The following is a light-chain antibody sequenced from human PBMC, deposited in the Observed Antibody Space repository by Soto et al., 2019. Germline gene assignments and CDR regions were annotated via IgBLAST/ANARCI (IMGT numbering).Light chain of an antibody. Sequence: EMVLTQSPGTLSLSPGERATLSGRASQSVGNNYLAWYQQKPGQPPRFLMYDASTRATGISDRFSGSGSGTDFTLTITRLEPEDFAVYYCQQYGSTPLTFGGGTKVEIK. V-gene: IGKV3-20*01. J-gene: IGKJ4*01. CDR2: DAS. CDR1: QSVGNNY. CDR3: QQYGSTPLT.